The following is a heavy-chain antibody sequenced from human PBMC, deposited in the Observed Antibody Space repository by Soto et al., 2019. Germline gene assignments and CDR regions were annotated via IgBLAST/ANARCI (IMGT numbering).Heavy chain of an antibody. V-gene: IGHV1-18*01. J-gene: IGHJ5*02. D-gene: IGHD3-9*01. CDR3: ARDILTGYYQGRHNWFDP. CDR2: ISAYNGNT. CDR1: GYTFTSYG. Sequence: GASVKVSCKASGYTFTSYGISWVRQAPGQGLEWMGWISAYNGNTNYAQKLQGRVTMTTDTSTSTAYMELRSLRSDDTAVYYCARDILTGYYQGRHNWFDPWGQGTLVTVST.